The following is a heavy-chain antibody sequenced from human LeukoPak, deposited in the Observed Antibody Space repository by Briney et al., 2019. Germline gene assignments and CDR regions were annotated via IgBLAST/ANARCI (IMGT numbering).Heavy chain of an antibody. CDR3: AKDWLFGNHQFDH. V-gene: IGHV3-74*03. CDR2: INRDGSST. CDR1: GFIFSNHW. J-gene: IGHJ4*02. Sequence: GGSLRLSCVASGFIFSNHWMHWVRQAPGKGLVWVSRINRDGSSTTYADSVKGRFTISRDNSKNTLFLQMSRLTTEDTAVYYCAKDWLFGNHQFDHWGQGTLVTVSS. D-gene: IGHD1-14*01.